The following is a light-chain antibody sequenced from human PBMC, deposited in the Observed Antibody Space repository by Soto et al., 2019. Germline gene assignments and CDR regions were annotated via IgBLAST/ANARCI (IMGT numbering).Light chain of an antibody. J-gene: IGKJ1*01. Sequence: DIQMTQSPSTLSGSVGDRVTITCRASERISTWLAWYQQRSGKAPRLLIYKASSLESGVPSRFSGSGSGTEFTLTISNLQPDDFATYYCHQYNSYPGTFGQGTKVEIK. CDR2: KAS. CDR1: ERISTW. V-gene: IGKV1-5*03. CDR3: HQYNSYPGT.